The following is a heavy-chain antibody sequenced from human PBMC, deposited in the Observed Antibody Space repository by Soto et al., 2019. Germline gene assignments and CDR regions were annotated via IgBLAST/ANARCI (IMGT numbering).Heavy chain of an antibody. CDR1: AFKFSDYY. J-gene: IGHJ4*02. CDR2: ISGSGDVI. D-gene: IGHD2-15*01. V-gene: IGHV3-11*01. Sequence: QVQLVESGGGLVKPGGSLRLSCAASAFKFSDYYMSWVRQAPGKGLEWVSYISGSGDVIYYADSVKGRFTISRDNDKKSVNLQLDTLRAEDTALYYCARAPDCGEGSCYRHFDLWGQGTRVAVSS. CDR3: ARAPDCGEGSCYRHFDL.